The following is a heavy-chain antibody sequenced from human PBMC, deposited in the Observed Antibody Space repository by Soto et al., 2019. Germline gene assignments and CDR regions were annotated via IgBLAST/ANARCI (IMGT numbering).Heavy chain of an antibody. V-gene: IGHV1-8*01. Sequence: ASVKVSCKASGYTFTSYDINWVRQATGQGLEWMGWMNPNSGNTGYAQKFQGRVTMTRNTSISTAYMELSSLRSEDTAVYYCARSGHDFWSGYYSYYYYYMDVWGKGTTVTVSS. CDR1: GYTFTSYD. CDR2: MNPNSGNT. CDR3: ARSGHDFWSGYYSYYYYYMDV. D-gene: IGHD3-3*01. J-gene: IGHJ6*03.